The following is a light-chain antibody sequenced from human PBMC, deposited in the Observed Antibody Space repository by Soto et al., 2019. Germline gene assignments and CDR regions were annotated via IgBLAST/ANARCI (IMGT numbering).Light chain of an antibody. CDR1: SGHSSYA. CDR2: LNSDGSH. CDR3: QTWGTGILV. J-gene: IGLJ2*01. V-gene: IGLV4-69*01. Sequence: QSVLTQSPSASASLGASVKLTCTLSSGHSSYAIAWHQQQPEKGPRFLMKLNSDGSHNKGDGIPDRFSDSSSGAERHLTISSLQSEDEADYYCQTWGTGILVFGGGTKLTVL.